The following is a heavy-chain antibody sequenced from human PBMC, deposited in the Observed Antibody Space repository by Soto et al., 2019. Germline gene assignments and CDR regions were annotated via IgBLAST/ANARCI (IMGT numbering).Heavy chain of an antibody. CDR2: IGGRGDST. D-gene: IGHD6-19*01. Sequence: EVQLLESGGGLVQPGGSLRLSCAASGFTFSSYAMSWVRQAPGKGLEWVSAIGGRGDSTYYADSVKGRFTISRDNSRDTLYLQMNSLRAEDTAVYYCAKDLIYGYNSGRPFDYSGQGTLVTVSS. J-gene: IGHJ4*02. CDR3: AKDLIYGYNSGRPFDY. V-gene: IGHV3-23*01. CDR1: GFTFSSYA.